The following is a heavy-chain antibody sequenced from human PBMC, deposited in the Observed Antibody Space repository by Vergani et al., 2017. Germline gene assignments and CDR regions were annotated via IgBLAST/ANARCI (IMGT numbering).Heavy chain of an antibody. V-gene: IGHV3-33*01. D-gene: IGHD2-2*01. CDR1: GFTFSTYG. Sequence: QVQLVESGGGVVQPGRSLRLSCAASGFTFSTYGIHWVRQTPGKGLEWVAVIWYDGSNKYYADSVKGRFTISRDNSKNTLYLQMNSLRAEDTAVYYCARDPSDNTRSNYFDYWGQVTLVTVSA. CDR2: IWYDGSNK. CDR3: ARDPSDNTRSNYFDY. J-gene: IGHJ4*02.